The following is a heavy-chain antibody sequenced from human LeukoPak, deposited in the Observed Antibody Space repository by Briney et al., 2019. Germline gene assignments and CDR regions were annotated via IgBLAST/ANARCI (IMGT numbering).Heavy chain of an antibody. Sequence: PGGSLRLSCAASGFTFDDYAMHWVRQAPGKGLEWVSGISWNSGSIGYADSVKGRFTISRDNAKNSLYLQMNSLRAEDMALYYCAKAPYDFWSGYPTAHFDYWGQGTLVTVSS. CDR3: AKAPYDFWSGYPTAHFDY. J-gene: IGHJ4*02. V-gene: IGHV3-9*03. CDR2: ISWNSGSI. D-gene: IGHD3-3*01. CDR1: GFTFDDYA.